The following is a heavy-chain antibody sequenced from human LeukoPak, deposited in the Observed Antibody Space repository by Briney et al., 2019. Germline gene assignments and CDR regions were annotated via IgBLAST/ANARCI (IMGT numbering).Heavy chain of an antibody. CDR2: ISYDGSNK. J-gene: IGHJ4*02. D-gene: IGHD3-10*01. CDR1: GFTFSSYA. CDR3: ARDDGSGSYFFDY. V-gene: IGHV3-30*04. Sequence: PGGSLRLSCAASGFTFSSYAMHWVRQAPGKGLXXVAVISYDGSNKYYADSVKGRFTISRDNSKNTLYLQMNSLRAEDTAVYYCARDDGSGSYFFDYWGRGTLVTVSS.